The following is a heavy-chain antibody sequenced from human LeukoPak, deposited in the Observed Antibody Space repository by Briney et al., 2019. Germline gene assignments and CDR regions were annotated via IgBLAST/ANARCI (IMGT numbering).Heavy chain of an antibody. V-gene: IGHV4-59*01. D-gene: IGHD6-13*01. CDR3: ARVSAAGMEFHYGMDV. Sequence: SETLSLTCTVSGGPIRSYYWSWMRQPPGKGLEWIVNIHYSESTNFNPSLKSRVAIAVDTSKNQFSLSMRSVTAADTAVYYCARVSAAGMEFHYGMDVWGQGTTVFVSS. CDR2: IHYSEST. CDR1: GGPIRSYY. J-gene: IGHJ6*02.